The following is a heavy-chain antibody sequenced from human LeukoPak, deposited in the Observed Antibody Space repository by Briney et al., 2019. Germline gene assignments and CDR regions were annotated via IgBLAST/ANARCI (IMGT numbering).Heavy chain of an antibody. Sequence: PGGSLRLSCAASGLTLSSYGMHWVRQAPGKGLEWVAFIRYDGSNKYYADSVKGRFTISRDNSKNTLYLQMNSLRAEDTAVYYCAKDMDIVVVPAANDAFDIWGQGTMVTVSS. CDR1: GLTLSSYG. CDR2: IRYDGSNK. D-gene: IGHD2-2*03. V-gene: IGHV3-30*02. J-gene: IGHJ3*02. CDR3: AKDMDIVVVPAANDAFDI.